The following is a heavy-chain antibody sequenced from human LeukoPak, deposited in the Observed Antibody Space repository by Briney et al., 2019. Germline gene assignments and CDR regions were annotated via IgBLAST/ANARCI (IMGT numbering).Heavy chain of an antibody. J-gene: IGHJ4*02. D-gene: IGHD3-22*01. CDR1: GFTFSDYY. CDR3: ARGTYYYDSSGYYSVDY. CDR2: ISSSGSTI. Sequence: GGSLRLSCAASGFTFSDYYMSWIRQAPGKGLERVSYISSSGSTIYYADSVKGRFTISRDNAKNSLYLQMNSLRAEDTAVYYCARGTYYYDSSGYYSVDYWGQGTLVTVSS. V-gene: IGHV3-11*04.